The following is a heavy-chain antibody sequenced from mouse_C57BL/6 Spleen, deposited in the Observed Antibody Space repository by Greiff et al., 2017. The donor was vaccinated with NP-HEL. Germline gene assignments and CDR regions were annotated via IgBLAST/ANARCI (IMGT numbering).Heavy chain of an antibody. Sequence: VQGVESGAELVKPGASVKISCKASGYTFTDYYINWVKQRPGQGLEWIGKIGPGSGSTYYNEKFKGKATLTADKSSSTAYMQLSSLTSEDSAVYFCASSYYDYDDYAMDYWGQGTSVTVSS. V-gene: IGHV1-77*01. CDR2: IGPGSGST. D-gene: IGHD2-4*01. CDR1: GYTFTDYY. CDR3: ASSYYDYDDYAMDY. J-gene: IGHJ4*01.